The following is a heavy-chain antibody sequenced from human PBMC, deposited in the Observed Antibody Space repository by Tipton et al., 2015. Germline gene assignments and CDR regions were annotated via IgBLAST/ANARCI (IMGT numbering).Heavy chain of an antibody. V-gene: IGHV3-30*18. CDR1: GFTFSNYG. J-gene: IGHJ4*02. Sequence: SLRLSCEASGFTFSNYGIHWVRQAPGKGLEWVALTSYDGSNKFYADSVKGRFTISRDNSKNTLYLQMNSLRVEDTAVYYCAKEAIPRHIAVAVSFDYWGQGTLVTVSS. CDR3: AKEAIPRHIAVAVSFDY. D-gene: IGHD6-19*01. CDR2: TSYDGSNK.